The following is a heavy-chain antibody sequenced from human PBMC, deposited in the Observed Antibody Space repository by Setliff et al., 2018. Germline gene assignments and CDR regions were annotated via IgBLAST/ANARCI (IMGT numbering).Heavy chain of an antibody. CDR1: GGSISSSSYY. CDR3: ARPYYYDSSGYYYDY. D-gene: IGHD3-22*01. J-gene: IGHJ4*02. CDR2: IFYSGST. V-gene: IGHV4-39*01. Sequence: SETLSLTCTVSGGSISSSSYYWGWIRQPPGKGLEWIGSIFYSGSTYYNPSLKSRVTISVDTSKNQFSLKLSSVTAADTAVYYCARPYYYDSSGYYYDYWGQGTLVTVSS.